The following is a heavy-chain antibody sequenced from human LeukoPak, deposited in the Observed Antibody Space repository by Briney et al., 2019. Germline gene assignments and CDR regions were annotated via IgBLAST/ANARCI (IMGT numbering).Heavy chain of an antibody. CDR3: ATGRRDYYYDSSGYSFYFDY. Sequence: ASVKVSCKVSGYTLTELSMHWVRQAPGKGLEWMGGFDPEDGETIYAQKFQGRVTMTEDTSTDTAYMELSSLRSEDTAVYYCATGRRDYYYDSSGYSFYFDYWGQGTLVTVSS. CDR1: GYTLTELS. V-gene: IGHV1-24*01. D-gene: IGHD3-22*01. J-gene: IGHJ4*02. CDR2: FDPEDGET.